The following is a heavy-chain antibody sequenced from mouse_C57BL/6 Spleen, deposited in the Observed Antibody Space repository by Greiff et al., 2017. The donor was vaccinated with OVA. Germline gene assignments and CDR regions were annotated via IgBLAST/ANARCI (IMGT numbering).Heavy chain of an antibody. V-gene: IGHV1-54*01. Sequence: QVQLQQSGAELVRPGTSVKVSCKASRYAFTTYLIAWVQQRPGQGLELVGVINPGGGGTNYNEKFKGKATLTADKSSSTAYMQLSSLTSEDSAVYFCARSYPDYWGQGTTLTVSA. CDR1: RYAFTTYL. CDR2: INPGGGGT. CDR3: ARSYPDY. D-gene: IGHD6-5*01. J-gene: IGHJ2*01.